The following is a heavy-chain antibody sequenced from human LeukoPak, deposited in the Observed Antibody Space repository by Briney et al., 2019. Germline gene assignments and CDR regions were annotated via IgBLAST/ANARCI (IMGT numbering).Heavy chain of an antibody. CDR2: IYYSGST. CDR3: ARGVGCGGDCYSGHDAFDI. J-gene: IGHJ3*02. D-gene: IGHD2-21*02. CDR1: GGSISSSSYY. V-gene: IGHV4-39*07. Sequence: SETLSLTCTVSGGSISSSSYYWGWIRQPPGKGLEWIGSIYYSGSTYYNPSLKSRVTISVDTSKNQFSLKLSSVTAADTAVYYCARGVGCGGDCYSGHDAFDIWGQGTMVTVSS.